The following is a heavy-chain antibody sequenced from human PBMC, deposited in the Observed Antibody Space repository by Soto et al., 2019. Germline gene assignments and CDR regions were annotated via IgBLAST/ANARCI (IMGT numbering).Heavy chain of an antibody. J-gene: IGHJ6*04. CDR3: ARDGPNASRHYYYGMDV. V-gene: IGHV1-3*01. D-gene: IGHD2-2*01. CDR2: INAGNGNT. CDR1: GYTFTSYA. Sequence: ASVKVSCKASGYTFTSYAMHWVRQAPGQRLEWMGWINAGNGNTKYSQKFQGRVTITRDTSASTAYMELSSLRSDDTAVYYCARDGPNASRHYYYGMDVWGKGTTVTVSS.